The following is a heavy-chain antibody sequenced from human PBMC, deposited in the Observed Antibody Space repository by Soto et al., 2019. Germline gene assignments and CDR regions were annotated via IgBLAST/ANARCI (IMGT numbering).Heavy chain of an antibody. V-gene: IGHV3-30*18. CDR1: GFTFSSYG. CDR2: ISYDGSNK. D-gene: IGHD1-20*01. J-gene: IGHJ4*02. Sequence: GGSLRLSCAASGFTFSSYGMHWVRQAPGKGLEWVAVISYDGSNKYYADSVKGRFTISRDDSKNTLYLQMNSLRAEDTAVYYCAKDLITGTDLLDYWGQGTLVTVSS. CDR3: AKDLITGTDLLDY.